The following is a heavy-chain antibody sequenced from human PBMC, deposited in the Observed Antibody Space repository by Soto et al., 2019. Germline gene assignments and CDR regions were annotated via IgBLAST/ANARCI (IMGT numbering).Heavy chain of an antibody. CDR1: GFTFSSYA. V-gene: IGHV3-23*01. J-gene: IGHJ4*02. CDR2: ISGSGGST. D-gene: IGHD1-26*01. CDR3: AKAKMKPGGQEDKPCCNYFDY. Sequence: GGSLRLSWAASGFTFSSYAMSWVRQAPGKGLEWVSAISGSGGSTYYADSVKGRFTISRDNSKNTLYLQMNSLRAEDTAVYYCAKAKMKPGGQEDKPCCNYFDYWGQGTLVTVSS.